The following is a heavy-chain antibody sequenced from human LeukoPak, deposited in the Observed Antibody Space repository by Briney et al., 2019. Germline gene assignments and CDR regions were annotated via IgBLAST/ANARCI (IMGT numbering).Heavy chain of an antibody. CDR2: ISGSGGST. D-gene: IGHD2-15*01. Sequence: GGSLRLSCAASGFTFSSYAMSWVRQAPGKGLEWVSAISGSGGSTYYADSVKGRFTISRDNSKNTLYLQMNSLRAEDTAAYHCAKQVVAATRGYWGQGTLVTVSS. J-gene: IGHJ4*02. CDR1: GFTFSSYA. V-gene: IGHV3-23*01. CDR3: AKQVVAATRGY.